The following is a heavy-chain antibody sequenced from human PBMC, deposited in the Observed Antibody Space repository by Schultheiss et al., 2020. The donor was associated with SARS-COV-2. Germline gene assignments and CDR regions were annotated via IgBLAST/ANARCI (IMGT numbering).Heavy chain of an antibody. Sequence: GGSLRLSCAASGFTFSSYGMHWVRQAPGKGLEWVAVISYDGSNKYYADSVKGRFTISRDNSKNTLYLQMNSLRAEDTAVYYCATRALAAAGIGVWYYYYGMDVWGQGTTVTVSS. D-gene: IGHD6-13*01. CDR3: ATRALAAAGIGVWYYYYGMDV. J-gene: IGHJ6*02. V-gene: IGHV3-30*03. CDR1: GFTFSSYG. CDR2: ISYDGSNK.